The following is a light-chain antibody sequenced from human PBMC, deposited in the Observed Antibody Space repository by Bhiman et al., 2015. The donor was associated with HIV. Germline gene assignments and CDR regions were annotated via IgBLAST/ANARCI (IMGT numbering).Light chain of an antibody. CDR3: SSYTSSSAYV. Sequence: QSVLTQPPSVSGAPGQRVTISCTGSSSNIGAAYDVHWYQQLPGTAPKLMIYDVSNRPSGVSNRFSGSKSGNTASLTISGLQAEDEADYYCSSYTSSSAYVFGTGTKVTV. CDR1: SSNIGAAYD. V-gene: IGLV1-40*01. CDR2: DVS. J-gene: IGLJ1*01.